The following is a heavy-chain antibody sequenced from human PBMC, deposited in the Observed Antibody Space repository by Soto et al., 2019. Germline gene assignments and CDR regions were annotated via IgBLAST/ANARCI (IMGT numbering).Heavy chain of an antibody. V-gene: IGHV1-3*05. J-gene: IGHJ4*02. CDR3: ARAVAVPADFDY. CDR2: INAGNGNT. Sequence: QVQLVQSGAEEKKPGASVKVSCKASGYTFTNYAMHWVRQAPGQRLEWIGWINAGNGNTKYSQKFQGRVTITRDTSASTAYMELSSLRSEDTAVYYCARAVAVPADFDYWGQGTLVTVSS. CDR1: GYTFTNYA. D-gene: IGHD6-19*01.